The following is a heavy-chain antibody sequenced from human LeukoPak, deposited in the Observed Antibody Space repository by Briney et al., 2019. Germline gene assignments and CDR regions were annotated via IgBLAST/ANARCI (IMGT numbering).Heavy chain of an antibody. Sequence: SVKVSCKASGGTFISYTISWVRQAPGQRLEWMGRIIPILGIANYAQKFQGRVTITPDKSTSTAYMELSSLRSEDTAVYYCARWRFVSYYYYYMDVWGKGTSVTVSS. CDR3: ARWRFVSYYYYYMDV. D-gene: IGHD3-3*01. CDR1: GGTFISYT. V-gene: IGHV1-69*02. J-gene: IGHJ6*03. CDR2: IIPILGIA.